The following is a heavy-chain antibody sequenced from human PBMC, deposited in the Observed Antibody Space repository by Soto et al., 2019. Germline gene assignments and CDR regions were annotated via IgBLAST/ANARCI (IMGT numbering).Heavy chain of an antibody. CDR1: GGTFSTYG. Sequence: QVQLVQSGAEVKKPGSSIKVSCRASGGTFSTYGISWVRQAPGHGLEWMGGIIPIFRTTNYAQKFQGRVTITADESANAGCMERSGLRSEYTAVYYCARDDPGHGTRGSCTYQYGIDLWGQGATV. CDR3: ARDDPGHGTRGSCTYQYGIDL. J-gene: IGHJ6*02. D-gene: IGHD2-15*01. V-gene: IGHV1-69*01. CDR2: IIPIFRTT.